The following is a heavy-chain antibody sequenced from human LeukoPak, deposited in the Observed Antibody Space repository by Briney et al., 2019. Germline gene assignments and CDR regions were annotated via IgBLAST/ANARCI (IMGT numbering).Heavy chain of an antibody. J-gene: IGHJ4*02. V-gene: IGHV4-39*01. CDR3: ARSIAAAGTRIFDY. D-gene: IGHD6-13*01. CDR2: IYYSGST. CDR1: GGSISSSSYY. Sequence: SETLSLTCTVSGGSISSSSYYWGWIRQPPGKGLEWIGSIYYSGSTYYNPSLKSRVTISVDTSKNQFSLKLSSVTAADTAVYYCARSIAAAGTRIFDYWGQGTLVTVSS.